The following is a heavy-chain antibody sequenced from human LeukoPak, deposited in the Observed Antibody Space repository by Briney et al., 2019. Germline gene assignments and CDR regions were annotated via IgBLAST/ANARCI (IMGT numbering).Heavy chain of an antibody. J-gene: IGHJ6*03. CDR3: AREFGVVIATSRYYMDV. D-gene: IGHD2-21*01. CDR2: ISYDGSNK. CDR1: GFTFSSYA. Sequence: QPGGSLRLSCAASGFTFSSYAMHWVRQAPGKGLEWVAVISYDGSNKYYADSVKGRFTISRDNSKNTLYLQMNSLRAEDTAVYYCAREFGVVIATSRYYMDVWGKGTTVTVSS. V-gene: IGHV3-30-3*01.